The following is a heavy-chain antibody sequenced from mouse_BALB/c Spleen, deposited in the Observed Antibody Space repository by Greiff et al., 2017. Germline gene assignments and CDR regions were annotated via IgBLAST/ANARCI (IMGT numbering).Heavy chain of an antibody. CDR1: GFTFSSFG. Sequence: EVKLMESGGGLVQPGGSRKLSCAASGFTFSSFGMHWVRQAPEKGLEWVAYISSGSSTIYYADTVKGRFTISRDNPKNTLFLQMTSLRSEDTAMYYCARSYRYDSYWYFDVWGAGTTVTVSS. J-gene: IGHJ1*01. CDR2: ISSGSSTI. CDR3: ARSYRYDSYWYFDV. V-gene: IGHV5-17*02. D-gene: IGHD2-14*01.